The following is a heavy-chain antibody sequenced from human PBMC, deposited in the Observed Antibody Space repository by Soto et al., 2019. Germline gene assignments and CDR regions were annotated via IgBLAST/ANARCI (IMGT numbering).Heavy chain of an antibody. CDR1: XFSLTTSGVG. Sequence: QITLNESGPXVVXPAETLXLXXXXSXFSLTTSGVGVGWIRQSPGKAPEWLALIYWDDDKRSSASLKSWLTITKATPKNQVVLTMASVDPADTATYYCAHRILRTVFGLVTTTAIYFDFWGQGTPVVASS. J-gene: IGHJ4*02. D-gene: IGHD3-3*01. V-gene: IGHV2-5*02. CDR2: IYWDDDK. CDR3: AHRILRTVFGLVTTTAIYFDF.